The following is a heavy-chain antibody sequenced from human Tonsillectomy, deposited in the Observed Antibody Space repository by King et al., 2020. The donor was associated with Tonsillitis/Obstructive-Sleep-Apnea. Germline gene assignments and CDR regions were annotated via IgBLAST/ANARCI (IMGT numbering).Heavy chain of an antibody. CDR3: AKDLRSSGWYLLTFDY. J-gene: IGHJ4*02. Sequence: VQLVEPGGGLVQPGGSLRLSCAASGFTFSSYAITWVRQAPGKGLEWVSTISGSGDDTYYADSVKGRFTISRDNSKNMLYLQMDSLRAEDTAVYYCAKDLRSSGWYLLTFDYWGQGTLVTVSS. V-gene: IGHV3-23*04. CDR2: ISGSGDDT. CDR1: GFTFSSYA. D-gene: IGHD6-19*01.